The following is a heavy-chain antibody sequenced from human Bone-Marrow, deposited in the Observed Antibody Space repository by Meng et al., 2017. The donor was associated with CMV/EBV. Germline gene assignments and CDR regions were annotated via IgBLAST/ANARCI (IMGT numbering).Heavy chain of an antibody. J-gene: IGHJ4*02. CDR2: IYYSGST. CDR3: ARDNPPPVGGSYD. CDR1: GGSVSSGSYY. V-gene: IGHV4-61*01. D-gene: IGHD1-26*01. Sequence: SETLSLTCTVSGGSVSSGSYYWSWIRQPPGKGLEWIGYIYYSGSTNYNPSLKSRVTISVDTSKNQFSLKLSSVTAADTAVYYCARDNPPPVGGSYDWGQGTLVTVSS.